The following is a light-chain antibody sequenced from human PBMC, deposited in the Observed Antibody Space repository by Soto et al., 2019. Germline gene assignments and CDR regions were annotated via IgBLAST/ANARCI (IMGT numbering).Light chain of an antibody. CDR3: MQALQTPIT. V-gene: IGKV2-28*01. CDR2: LGS. J-gene: IGKJ5*01. CDR1: QSLLHSNGNNY. Sequence: EIVMTQSPLSLPVTPGEPASISCRSSQSLLHSNGNNYLAWYLQKPGQSPQLLIYLGSNLDSGVPDRFSGSRSGTDFTLKISRVESEDVGVYYCMQALQTPITFGQGTRLEIK.